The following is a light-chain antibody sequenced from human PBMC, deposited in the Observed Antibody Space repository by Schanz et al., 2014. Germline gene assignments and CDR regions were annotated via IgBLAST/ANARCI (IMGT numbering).Light chain of an antibody. V-gene: IGKV3-20*01. CDR1: QSVSSSY. Sequence: EIVLTQSPGTLSLSPGERATLSCRASQSVSSSYLAWYHQRPGQAPRLLIYDASSRATGIPDRFSGSGSGTDFTLTISSLQPEDFATYYCQQSYSSPFTFGGGTKLEI. CDR3: QQSYSSPFT. J-gene: IGKJ4*01. CDR2: DAS.